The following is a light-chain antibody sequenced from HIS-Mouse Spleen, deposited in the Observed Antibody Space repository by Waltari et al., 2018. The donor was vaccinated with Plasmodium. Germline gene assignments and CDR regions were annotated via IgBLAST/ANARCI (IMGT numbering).Light chain of an antibody. CDR3: LQDYNYPYT. Sequence: AIQMTQSPSSLSASVAGRVTISCPASQGLRYALGWYQQEPGKAPKLLISAASRLQSGVPHRFSGSGSGTDFTLTNSSLQPEDFATYYCLQDYNYPYTFGQGTKLEIK. CDR1: QGLRYA. CDR2: AAS. J-gene: IGKJ2*01. V-gene: IGKV1-6*01.